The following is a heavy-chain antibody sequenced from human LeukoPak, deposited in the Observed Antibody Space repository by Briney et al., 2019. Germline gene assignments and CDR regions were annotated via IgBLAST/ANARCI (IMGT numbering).Heavy chain of an antibody. D-gene: IGHD6-19*01. CDR2: IKEDGSKI. Sequence: GGSLRLSCAASGFTFTTNWMSWVRQTPGKGLDWVANIKEDGSKIYYVDSVRGRFTISRDDAKNSLYLQMDSLRAEDTAVYYCARESTVAGTIFDFWGQGTLVTVSS. CDR3: ARESTVAGTIFDF. V-gene: IGHV3-7*04. J-gene: IGHJ4*02. CDR1: GFTFTTNW.